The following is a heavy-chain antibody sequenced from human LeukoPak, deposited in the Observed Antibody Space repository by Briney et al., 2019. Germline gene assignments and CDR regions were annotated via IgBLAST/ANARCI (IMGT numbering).Heavy chain of an antibody. J-gene: IGHJ4*02. CDR1: GGSISSSDYY. CDR2: VYYSGAT. V-gene: IGHV4-39*01. CDR3: ARQYCGGDTCYSVGGLVY. D-gene: IGHD2-15*01. Sequence: SETLSLTCTVSGGSISSSDYYWGWIRQPPGKGLEWIGSVYYSGATYYTPSLKSRVTISVDTSKNQFSLRLSSVTAADTAVYYCARQYCGGDTCYSVGGLVYWGQGTLVTVSS.